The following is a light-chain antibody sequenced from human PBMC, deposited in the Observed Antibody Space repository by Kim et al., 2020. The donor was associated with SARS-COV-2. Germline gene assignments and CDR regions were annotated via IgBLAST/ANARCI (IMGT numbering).Light chain of an antibody. J-gene: IGKJ2*02. CDR3: QQYNNWPPWT. V-gene: IGKV3-15*01. CDR2: GAS. Sequence: VSTGERATLSCRASQSVSSNLAWYQQKPGQAPRLIIYGASTRATGIPARFSGSGSGTEFTLTISSLQSEDFAVYYCQQYNNWPPWTFGQGTKLEI. CDR1: QSVSSN.